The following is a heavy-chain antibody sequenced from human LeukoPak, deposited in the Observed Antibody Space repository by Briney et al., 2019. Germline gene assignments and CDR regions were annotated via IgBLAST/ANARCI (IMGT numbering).Heavy chain of an antibody. D-gene: IGHD3-10*01. V-gene: IGHV5-51*01. J-gene: IGHJ4*02. CDR3: ARADRLWFGELFDY. CDR2: IYPGDSDT. Sequence: GESLKISCKGSLYSFTSYLIGWVRQIPGKGLEWLGIIYPGDSDTRYSPSFQGQVTISADKSISTAYLQLSSLKASDSAMYYCARADRLWFGELFDYWGQGTLVTVSS. CDR1: LYSFTSYL.